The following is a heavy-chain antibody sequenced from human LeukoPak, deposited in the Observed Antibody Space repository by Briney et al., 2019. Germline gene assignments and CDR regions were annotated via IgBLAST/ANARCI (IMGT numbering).Heavy chain of an antibody. CDR2: IYWNDDK. Sequence: ESGPTLCEPTQPLTLACTFSGFSLSTSGVGVGWIRQPPGKALEWLALIYWNDDKRYSPSLKSRLTVTKDTSKNQVVLTMTNMDPVDTATYYCAHKGRGSGYYLDWGQGTLVTVSS. J-gene: IGHJ4*02. CDR3: AHKGRGSGYYLD. D-gene: IGHD3-3*01. V-gene: IGHV2-5*01. CDR1: GFSLSTSGVG.